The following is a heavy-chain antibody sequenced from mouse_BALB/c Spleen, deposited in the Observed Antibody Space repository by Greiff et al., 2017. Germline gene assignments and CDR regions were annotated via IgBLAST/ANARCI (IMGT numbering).Heavy chain of an antibody. D-gene: IGHD1-1*01. Sequence: VKLVESGAELVRPGSSVKISCKASGYAFSSYWMNWVKQRPGQGLEWIGQIYPGDGDTNYNGKFKGKATLTADKSSSTAYMQLSSLTSEDSAVYFCARSGVEAMDYWGQGTSVTVSS. V-gene: IGHV1-80*01. CDR2: IYPGDGDT. CDR3: ARSGVEAMDY. J-gene: IGHJ4*01. CDR1: GYAFSSYW.